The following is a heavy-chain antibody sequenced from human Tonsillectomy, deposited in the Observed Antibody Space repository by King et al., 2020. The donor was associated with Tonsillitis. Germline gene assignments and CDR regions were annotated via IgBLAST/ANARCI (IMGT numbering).Heavy chain of an antibody. J-gene: IGHJ5*02. Sequence: QLQESGPGLVKPSGTLSLTCAVSGDSISSTIWWTCVRKSPEKGLEWIGGIYHSGNTNYNPSLKIRVTISVDKSMNQFSLRLSSVTAADTAVYYCVAYNWNDDGWFDPWGQGTLVTVSS. CDR3: VAYNWNDDGWFDP. D-gene: IGHD1-1*01. CDR1: GDSISSTIW. CDR2: IYHSGNT. V-gene: IGHV4-4*02.